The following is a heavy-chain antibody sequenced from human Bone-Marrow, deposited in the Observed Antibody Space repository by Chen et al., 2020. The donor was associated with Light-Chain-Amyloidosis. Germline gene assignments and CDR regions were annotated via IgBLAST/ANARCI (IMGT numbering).Heavy chain of an antibody. CDR1: GFTFSKYW. CDR2: IKEDRSTR. CDR3: AREDCSSNNCPIDY. D-gene: IGHD2-2*01. Sequence: EVLLVQSGGGLVQPGGSLRLSCEASGFTFSKYWMTWVRQAPGEWLEWVATIKEDRSTRYYADSVKARFPITRDNAKNSLFLQMDSLRAEDTAFYYCAREDCSSNNCPIDYWGQGILVTVSS. V-gene: IGHV3-7*01. J-gene: IGHJ4*02.